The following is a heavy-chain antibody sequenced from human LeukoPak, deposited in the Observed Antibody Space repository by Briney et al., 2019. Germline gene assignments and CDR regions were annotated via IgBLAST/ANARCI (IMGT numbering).Heavy chain of an antibody. CDR1: GYTFTSNY. Sequence: ASVKVSCKAFGYTFTSNYMHWVRQAPGQGPEWMGVISPSGGSTTYAQKFQGRVTLTRDMSTSTDYLELSSLRSEDTAVYYCATVTGTTSFDYWGQGTLVTVSS. J-gene: IGHJ4*02. V-gene: IGHV1-46*01. CDR2: ISPSGGST. CDR3: ATVTGTTSFDY. D-gene: IGHD1-20*01.